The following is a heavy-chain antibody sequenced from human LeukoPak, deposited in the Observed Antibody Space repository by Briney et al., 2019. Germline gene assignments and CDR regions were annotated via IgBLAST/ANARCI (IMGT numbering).Heavy chain of an antibody. J-gene: IGHJ3*02. D-gene: IGHD2-15*01. CDR2: ISSSGRTI. CDR1: GFTFSSYE. CDR3: VRWYDAFDI. V-gene: IGHV3-48*03. Sequence: GGSLRLSCEAPGFTFSSYEMNWVRQAPGKGLEWVSYISSSGRTIYYADSVKGRFTISRDNAKNSLYLQMNSLRAEDTAVYYCVRWYDAFDIWGQGTMVTVSS.